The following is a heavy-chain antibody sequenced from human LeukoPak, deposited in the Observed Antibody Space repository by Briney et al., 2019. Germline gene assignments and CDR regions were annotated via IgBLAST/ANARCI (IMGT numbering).Heavy chain of an antibody. D-gene: IGHD5-24*01. Sequence: GGSLRLSCAASGFTFRDNAMIWVRQAPGKGLEWVSSISGSGGSAFYADSVTDRFTVSRDNSKNTLYLEMTSLRAEDTARYYCATLRGDGYHDQWGQGTLVTVSS. CDR2: ISGSGGSA. J-gene: IGHJ4*02. CDR1: GFTFRDNA. V-gene: IGHV3-23*01. CDR3: ATLRGDGYHDQ.